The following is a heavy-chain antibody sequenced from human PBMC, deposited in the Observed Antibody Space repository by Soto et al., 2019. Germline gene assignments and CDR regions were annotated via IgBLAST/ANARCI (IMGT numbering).Heavy chain of an antibody. CDR3: ARHLFSSGWYLI. Sequence: QLQLQESGPGLVKPSETLSLTCTVSGGSISSSSYYWGWIRQPPGKGLERIGSIYYSGSAYYNPSLKSRVTISVDTSKNQFSLKLSSVTAADTAVYYCARHLFSSGWYLIWGQGTMVTVSS. V-gene: IGHV4-39*01. D-gene: IGHD6-19*01. CDR1: GGSISSSSYY. CDR2: IYYSGSA. J-gene: IGHJ3*02.